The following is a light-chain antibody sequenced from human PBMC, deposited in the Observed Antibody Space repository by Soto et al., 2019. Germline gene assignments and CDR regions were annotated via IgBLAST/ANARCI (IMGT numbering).Light chain of an antibody. Sequence: QSALAQPSSGSGSPGQSISICFTGTSSDIGSYNLVSWYQQHPGKAPKLIIYESSKRPSGVSDRFSAYRAGSAASLTISGLQAEDEADYYCCSYAPGSTYVFGSGTKVNVL. J-gene: IGLJ1*01. CDR2: ESS. CDR1: SSDIGSYNL. CDR3: CSYAPGSTYV. V-gene: IGLV2-23*01.